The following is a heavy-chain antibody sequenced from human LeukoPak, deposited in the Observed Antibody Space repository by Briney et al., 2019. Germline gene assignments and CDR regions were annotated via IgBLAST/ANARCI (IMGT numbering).Heavy chain of an antibody. J-gene: IGHJ4*02. V-gene: IGHV4-59*08. CDR1: GGSINNYY. CDR3: ARYGEYSFDY. CDR2: IYYSGST. Sequence: PSETLSLTCTVSGGSINNYYWSWIRQPPGKGLEWIGYIYYSGSTNYNPSLKSRVTISVDTSKNQFSLKLSSVTAADTAVYYCARYGEYSFDYWGQGTLVTVSS. D-gene: IGHD4-17*01.